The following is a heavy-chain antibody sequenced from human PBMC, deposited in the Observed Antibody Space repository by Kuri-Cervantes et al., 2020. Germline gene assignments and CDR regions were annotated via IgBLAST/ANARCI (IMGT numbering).Heavy chain of an antibody. CDR2: ITWNSRSS. J-gene: IGHJ6*03. CDR3: ARSRFFGYGYYYYMDV. CDR1: GLAFDNFA. D-gene: IGHD3-22*01. Sequence: GGFLRLSCAASGLAFDNFAMHWVRQAPGKGLEWVSSITWNSRSSGYADSVKGRFIISRDNAKNSLYLQMNSLRAEDATIYYCARSRFFGYGYYYYMDVWGKGTTVTVSS. V-gene: IGHV3-9*01.